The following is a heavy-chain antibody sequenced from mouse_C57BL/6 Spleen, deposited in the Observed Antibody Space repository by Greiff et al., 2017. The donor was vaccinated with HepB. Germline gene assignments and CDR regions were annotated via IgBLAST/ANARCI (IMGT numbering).Heavy chain of an antibody. D-gene: IGHD1-1*01. CDR3: ARYLIDYYGSPDDV. Sequence: QVQLQQSGPELVKPGASVKISCKASGYAFSSSWMNWVKQRPGKGLEWIGRIYPGDGDTNYNGKFKGKATLTADKSSSTADMQLSSLTSEDSAVYFCARYLIDYYGSPDDVWGTGTTVTVSS. V-gene: IGHV1-82*01. J-gene: IGHJ1*03. CDR2: IYPGDGDT. CDR1: GYAFSSSW.